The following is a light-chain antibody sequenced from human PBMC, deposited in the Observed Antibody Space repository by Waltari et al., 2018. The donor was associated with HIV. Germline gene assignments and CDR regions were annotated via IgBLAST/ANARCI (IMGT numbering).Light chain of an antibody. V-gene: IGLV2-23*03. CDR1: SSDVGRYHL. CDR3: CSYAGSSTFVV. J-gene: IGLJ2*01. CDR2: EGS. Sequence: QSALTQPASVSGSPGQSITISCTGTSSDVGRYHLVSWYQQHPGKAPKLMIYEGSKRPSGVSNLFSGSKSGNTASLTISGLQAEDEADYYCCSYAGSSTFVVFGGGTKLTVL.